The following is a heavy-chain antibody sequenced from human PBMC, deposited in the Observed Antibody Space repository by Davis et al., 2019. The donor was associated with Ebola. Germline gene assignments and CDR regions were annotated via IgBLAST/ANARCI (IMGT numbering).Heavy chain of an antibody. CDR3: ARSFPYDFWSGYGISLYFDS. D-gene: IGHD3-3*01. CDR2: IFHSGGT. J-gene: IGHJ2*01. CDR1: GYSIRSGHY. V-gene: IGHV4-38-2*01. Sequence: MPSETLSLTCRVSGYSIRSGHYWGWIRQPPGKGLEWIGSIFHSGGTYYNPSLKSRVTISVDTSKNQFSLNLRSVTAADTAVYFCARSFPYDFWSGYGISLYFDSWGRGTLVTVSS.